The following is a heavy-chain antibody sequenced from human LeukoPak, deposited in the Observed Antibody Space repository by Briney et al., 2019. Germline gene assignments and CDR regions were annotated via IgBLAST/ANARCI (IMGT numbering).Heavy chain of an antibody. CDR2: IYYSGST. V-gene: IGHV4-59*01. CDR1: GGSISSYY. Sequence: SETLSLTCTVSGGSISSYYWSWIRQPPGKGLEWIGYIYYSGSTNYNPSLKSRVTISVDTSKNQFSLELSSVTAADTAVYYCARLYSYGYVDYWGQGTLVTVSS. CDR3: ARLYSYGYVDY. J-gene: IGHJ4*02. D-gene: IGHD5-18*01.